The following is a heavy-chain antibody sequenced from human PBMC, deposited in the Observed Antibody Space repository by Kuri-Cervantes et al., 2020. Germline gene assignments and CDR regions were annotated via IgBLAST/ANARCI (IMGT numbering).Heavy chain of an antibody. Sequence: GGSLRLSCAASGFTFSSYSMNWVRQAPGKGLEWVSYISSSSSTIYYADSVKGRFTISRDNAKNSLYLQMNSLRDEDTAVYYRARSKSSSWYDHYYYYYYGMDVWGQGTTVTVSS. J-gene: IGHJ6*02. CDR1: GFTFSSYS. D-gene: IGHD6-13*01. V-gene: IGHV3-48*02. CDR2: ISSSSSTI. CDR3: ARSKSSSWYDHYYYYYYGMDV.